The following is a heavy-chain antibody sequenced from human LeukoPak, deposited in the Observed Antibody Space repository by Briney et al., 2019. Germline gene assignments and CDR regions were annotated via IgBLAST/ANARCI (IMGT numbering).Heavy chain of an antibody. D-gene: IGHD6-19*01. J-gene: IGHJ4*02. CDR1: GFTFSSYA. CDR3: ARTTESGWREFDY. Sequence: PGRSLRLSCAASGFTFSSYAMHWVRQAPGKGLEWVAVISYDGSNKYYADSVKGRFTISRDNSKNTLYLQMNSLRAEDTAVYYCARTTESGWREFDYWGQGTLVTVSS. CDR2: ISYDGSNK. V-gene: IGHV3-30-3*01.